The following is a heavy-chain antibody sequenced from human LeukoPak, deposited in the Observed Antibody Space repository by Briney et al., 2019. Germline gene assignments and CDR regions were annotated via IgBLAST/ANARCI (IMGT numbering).Heavy chain of an antibody. CDR2: ISGSGGST. J-gene: IGHJ5*02. Sequence: PGCSLRLSCAAFGFYFIRYAMNGAGQGPGKGLDWVSGISGSGGSTNYADSAKGRFTISRDNSKSTLYLQMNNLRVEDTAVYYCAKGPREAAVSNWFDPWGQGILVTVSS. V-gene: IGHV3-23*01. CDR1: GFYFIRYA. CDR3: AKGPREAAVSNWFDP. D-gene: IGHD6-13*01.